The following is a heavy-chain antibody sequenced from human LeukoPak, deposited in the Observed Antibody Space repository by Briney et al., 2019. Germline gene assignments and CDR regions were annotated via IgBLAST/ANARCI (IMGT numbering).Heavy chain of an antibody. CDR1: GGSFSGYY. D-gene: IGHD3-10*01. Sequence: SETLSLTCAVYGGSFSGYYWSWIRQPPGKGLEWIGEINHSGSTNYNPSLKSRVTMSLDTSKNQFSLKLSSVTAADTAVYYCARGRPVLLWFGEPSNWFDPWGQGTLVTVSS. CDR2: INHSGST. V-gene: IGHV4-34*01. J-gene: IGHJ5*02. CDR3: ARGRPVLLWFGEPSNWFDP.